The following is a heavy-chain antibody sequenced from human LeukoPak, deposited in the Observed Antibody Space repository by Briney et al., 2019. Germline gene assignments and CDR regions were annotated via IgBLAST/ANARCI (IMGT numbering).Heavy chain of an antibody. V-gene: IGHV4-59*01. J-gene: IGHJ3*02. Sequence: PSETLSLTCTVSGGSISSYYWSWIRQSPGKGLGWIGYIYYSGSTNYNPSLKSRVTISVDTSKNQFSLKLSSVTAADTAVYYCARITTVTPRGAFDIWGQGTMVTVSS. CDR3: ARITTVTPRGAFDI. D-gene: IGHD4-17*01. CDR1: GGSISSYY. CDR2: IYYSGST.